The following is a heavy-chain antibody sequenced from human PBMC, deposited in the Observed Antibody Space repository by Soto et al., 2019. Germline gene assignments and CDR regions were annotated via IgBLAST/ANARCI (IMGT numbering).Heavy chain of an antibody. D-gene: IGHD6-19*01. J-gene: IGHJ4*02. Sequence: ASVKVSCKVSGYTLTELSVHWVRQAPGKGLEWMGGFDPEDGETIYAQKFQGRVTMTEDTSTDTAYMELSSLRSEDTAVYYCATPRRSGWYGHPGKFDYWGQGALVTVSS. CDR3: ATPRRSGWYGHPGKFDY. CDR2: FDPEDGET. V-gene: IGHV1-24*01. CDR1: GYTLTELS.